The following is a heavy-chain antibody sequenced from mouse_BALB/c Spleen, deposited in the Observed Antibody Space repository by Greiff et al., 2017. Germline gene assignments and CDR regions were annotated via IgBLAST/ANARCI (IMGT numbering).Heavy chain of an antibody. J-gene: IGHJ3*01. CDR2: ISSGGST. CDR3: AREGNYDSWFAY. D-gene: IGHD2-1*01. V-gene: IGHV5-6-5*01. Sequence: DVKLVESGGGLVKPGGSLKLSCAASGFTFSSYAMSWVRQTPEKRLEWVASISSGGSTYYPDSVKGRFTISRDNARNILYLQMSSLRSEDTAMYYCAREGNYDSWFAYWGQGTLVTVSA. CDR1: GFTFSSYA.